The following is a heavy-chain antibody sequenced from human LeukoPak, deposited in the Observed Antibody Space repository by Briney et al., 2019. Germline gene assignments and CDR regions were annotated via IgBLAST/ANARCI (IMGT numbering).Heavy chain of an antibody. V-gene: IGHV3-66*01. CDR3: ARGYGDPTSFDY. CDR2: IYSGGST. D-gene: IGHD4-17*01. CDR1: GFTVSSNY. J-gene: IGHJ4*02. Sequence: GGTLRLSCAASGFTVSSNYMSWVRQAPGKGLEWVSVIYSGGSTYYADSVKGRFTISRDNSKNTLYLQMNSLRAEDTAVYYCARGYGDPTSFDYWGQGTLVTVSS.